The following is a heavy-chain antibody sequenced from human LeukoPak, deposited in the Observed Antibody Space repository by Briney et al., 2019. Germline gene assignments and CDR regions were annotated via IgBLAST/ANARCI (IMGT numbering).Heavy chain of an antibody. CDR1: GYTFTSYG. V-gene: IGHV1-18*01. Sequence: ASVKVSCKASGYTFTSYGISWVRQAPGQGLEWMGWISAYNGNTNYAQKLQGRVTMTTDTSTSTAYMELRSLRSEDTAVYYCAITRLGVVVVDYYFDYWGQGTLVTVSS. CDR2: ISAYNGNT. J-gene: IGHJ4*02. CDR3: AITRLGVVVVDYYFDY. D-gene: IGHD2-15*01.